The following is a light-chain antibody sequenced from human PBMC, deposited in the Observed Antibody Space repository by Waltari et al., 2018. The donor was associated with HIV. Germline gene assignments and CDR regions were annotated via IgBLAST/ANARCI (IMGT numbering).Light chain of an antibody. Sequence: QSALTQPASVSGSPGQSITISCTGTSSDVGNYNYVSWFQQPPDKAPTLILFDVNKRPSGVASRFSGSKSAKTASLTISGLQPEDEGDYFCTSYTSSDTGVFGGGTKVTVL. CDR1: SSDVGNYNY. V-gene: IGLV2-14*03. CDR3: TSYTSSDTGV. J-gene: IGLJ3*02. CDR2: DVN.